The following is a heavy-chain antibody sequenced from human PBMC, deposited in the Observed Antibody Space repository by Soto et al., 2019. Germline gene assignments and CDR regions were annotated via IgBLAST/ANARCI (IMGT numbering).Heavy chain of an antibody. D-gene: IGHD3-22*01. Sequence: QVQLVQSGAEVKKPGSSVKVSCKASGGTFSSYAISWVRQAPGQGLEWMGGIIPIFGTANYAQKFQGRVTITADESTXXAXMXLSSVRSEDTAVYYCASMYYDSSGYQQFYYYYGMDVWGQGTTVTVSS. V-gene: IGHV1-69*12. CDR1: GGTFSSYA. CDR2: IIPIFGTA. J-gene: IGHJ6*02. CDR3: ASMYYDSSGYQQFYYYYGMDV.